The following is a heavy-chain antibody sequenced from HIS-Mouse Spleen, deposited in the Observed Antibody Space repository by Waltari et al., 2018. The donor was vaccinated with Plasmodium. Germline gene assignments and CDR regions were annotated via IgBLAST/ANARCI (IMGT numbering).Heavy chain of an antibody. CDR2: INHSGST. CDR1: GGSFRGSY. V-gene: IGHV4-34*01. Sequence: QVQLQQWGAGLLKPSETLSLTCAVYGGSFRGSYWSWIRQPPGKGLEWIGEINHSGSTNYNPSLKSRVTISVDTYKNQFSRKLSSVTAADTAVYYCARAPIRDAFDIWGQGTMVTVSS. D-gene: IGHD3-9*01. CDR3: ARAPIRDAFDI. J-gene: IGHJ3*02.